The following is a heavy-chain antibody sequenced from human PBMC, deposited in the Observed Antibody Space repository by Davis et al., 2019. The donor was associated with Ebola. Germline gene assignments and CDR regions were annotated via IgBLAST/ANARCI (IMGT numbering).Heavy chain of an antibody. J-gene: IGHJ4*02. CDR3: ARASYYYGSGRSAFDY. CDR1: GGSMSTYY. CDR2: IYYSGST. D-gene: IGHD3-10*01. Sequence: SETLSLTCTVSGGSMSTYYWSWIRQSPGKGLEWIGYIYYSGSTNYNPSLKSRVTLSVDTSKNQFSLKLSSVTAADTAVYYCARASYYYGSGRSAFDYWGQGTLVTVSS. V-gene: IGHV4-59*01.